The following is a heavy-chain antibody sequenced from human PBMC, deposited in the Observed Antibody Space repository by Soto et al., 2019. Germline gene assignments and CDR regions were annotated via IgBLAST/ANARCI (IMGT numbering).Heavy chain of an antibody. CDR2: IYHSGST. J-gene: IGHJ6*02. D-gene: IGHD3-10*01. Sequence: QVQLQESGPGLVKPSGTLSLTCAVSGGSISGINWWYWVRQPPGKGLEWIGEIYHSGSTNYNPSPTSRVTISVDKPKNQISLQLSSVTAADTAVYYCARFGGGMDVWGQVTTVTLSS. V-gene: IGHV4-4*02. CDR1: GGSISGINW. CDR3: ARFGGGMDV.